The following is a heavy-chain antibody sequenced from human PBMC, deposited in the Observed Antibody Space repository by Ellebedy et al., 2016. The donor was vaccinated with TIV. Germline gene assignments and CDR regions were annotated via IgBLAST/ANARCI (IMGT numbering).Heavy chain of an antibody. V-gene: IGHV4-38-2*02. Sequence: SETLSLXXTVSGYSISSGYYWGWIRQPPGKGLEWIGNLYHSGSTYYNPSLRSRVTLSLDTSKNSLSLRLSSVTAADTAVYYCARTDLRYGMDVWGQGTTVTVSS. J-gene: IGHJ6*02. D-gene: IGHD3/OR15-3a*01. CDR3: ARTDLRYGMDV. CDR2: LYHSGST. CDR1: GYSISSGYY.